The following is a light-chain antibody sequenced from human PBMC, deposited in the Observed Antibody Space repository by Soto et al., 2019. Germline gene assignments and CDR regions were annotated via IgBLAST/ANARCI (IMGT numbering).Light chain of an antibody. CDR3: SSYTSSSSWV. V-gene: IGLV2-14*01. CDR1: SSDVGAYNY. J-gene: IGLJ3*02. Sequence: QSVLTQPASVSGSPGQSITIYCTGTSSDVGAYNYVSWYQQHSGKAPKLIIYEVTNRPSGVSNRFSASKSGNTASLTIFGLQAEDEADYYCSSYTSSSSWVFGGGTKLTVL. CDR2: EVT.